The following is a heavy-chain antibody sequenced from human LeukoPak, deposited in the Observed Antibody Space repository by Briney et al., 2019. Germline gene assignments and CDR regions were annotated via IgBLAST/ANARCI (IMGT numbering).Heavy chain of an antibody. CDR2: ISAYNGNT. CDR3: ARDQQSYYDSSGYLWFDP. J-gene: IGHJ5*02. V-gene: IGHV1-18*01. Sequence: ASVKVSCKATGYTFTSYGISWVRQAPGQGLEWMGWISAYNGNTNYAQKLQGRVTMTTDTSTSTAYVELRSLRSDDTAVYYCARDQQSYYDSSGYLWFDPWGQGTLVTVSS. D-gene: IGHD3-22*01. CDR1: GYTFTSYG.